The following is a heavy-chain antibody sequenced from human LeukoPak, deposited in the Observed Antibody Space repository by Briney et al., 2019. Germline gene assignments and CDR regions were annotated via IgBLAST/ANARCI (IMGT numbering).Heavy chain of an antibody. J-gene: IGHJ4*02. CDR2: ISSSSTI. CDR1: GFTFSRNS. CDR3: ARDHYSGFDY. Sequence: PGGSLSLSCAASGFTFSRNSINWVRQLPGKGLEWVSYISSSSTIYYADSVKGRFTISRDNAKNSLYLQMNSLRDEDTAVYYCARDHYSGFDYWGQGTLVTVSS. V-gene: IGHV3-48*02. D-gene: IGHD3-10*01.